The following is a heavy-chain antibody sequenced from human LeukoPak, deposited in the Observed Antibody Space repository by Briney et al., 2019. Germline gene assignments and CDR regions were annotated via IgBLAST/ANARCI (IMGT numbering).Heavy chain of an antibody. Sequence: ASVKVSCKASGYTFTSYYTHWVRQAPGQGLEWMGIINPSGGSTSYAQKFQGRVTMTRDTSTSTVYMELSSLRSEDTAVYYCARDWYYYDSSGYGAFDIWGQGTMVTVSS. CDR1: GYTFTSYY. CDR2: INPSGGST. D-gene: IGHD3-22*01. J-gene: IGHJ3*02. V-gene: IGHV1-46*01. CDR3: ARDWYYYDSSGYGAFDI.